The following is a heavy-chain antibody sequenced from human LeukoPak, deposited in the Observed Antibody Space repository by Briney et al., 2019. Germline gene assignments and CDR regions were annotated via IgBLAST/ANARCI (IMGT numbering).Heavy chain of an antibody. CDR3: ARHYYDSSGYYQNIDY. V-gene: IGHV1-69*06. D-gene: IGHD3-22*01. Sequence: ASVKVSCKASGGTFSSYAISWVRQAPGQGLEWMGGIIPIFGTANYARKFQGRATITADKSTSTAYMELSTLRFEDTAMYYCARHYYDSSGYYQNIDYWGQGTLVTVSS. CDR1: GGTFSSYA. J-gene: IGHJ4*02. CDR2: IIPIFGTA.